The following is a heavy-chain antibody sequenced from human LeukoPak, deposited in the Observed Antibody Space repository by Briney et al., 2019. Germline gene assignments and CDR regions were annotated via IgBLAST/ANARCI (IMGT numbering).Heavy chain of an antibody. CDR2: IIPILGIA. D-gene: IGHD3-22*01. CDR3: ARAEDYYDSSGLLDY. Sequence: SVKVSCKAPGGTFSSYAISWVRQAPGQGLEWMGRIIPILGIANYAQKFQGRVTITADKSTSTAYMELSSLRSEDTAVYYCARAEDYYDSSGLLDYWGQGTLVTVSS. J-gene: IGHJ4*02. V-gene: IGHV1-69*04. CDR1: GGTFSSYA.